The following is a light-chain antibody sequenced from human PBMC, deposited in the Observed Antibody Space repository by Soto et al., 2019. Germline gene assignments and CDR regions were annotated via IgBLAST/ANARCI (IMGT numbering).Light chain of an antibody. CDR1: QGISTW. Sequence: DIQMGQSPSCVAASGGDRVAIACRASQGISTWVVWYQQKPGAAPKLLIHSSSNLHSGVPSRFSGSGSGTDFTLTISSLQPEDFATYHCQQANSFPLTFGPGTKVDIK. CDR3: QQANSFPLT. CDR2: SSS. V-gene: IGKV1-12*01. J-gene: IGKJ3*01.